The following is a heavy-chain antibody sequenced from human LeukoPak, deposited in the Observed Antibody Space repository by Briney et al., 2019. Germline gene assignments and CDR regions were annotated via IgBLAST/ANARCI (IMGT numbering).Heavy chain of an antibody. CDR2: IWRGGNYK. J-gene: IGHJ5*02. D-gene: IGHD6-25*01. Sequence: GGSLRLSCAASGFTFSSYGMHWVRQAPGKGLEWVAMIWRGGNYKFYADSLEGRSTISRDDSRSTVSLQMDSLRVEDTAVYYCTTDPPDSGWAFWSWGQGALVTVSS. V-gene: IGHV3-33*01. CDR1: GFTFSSYG. CDR3: TTDPPDSGWAFWS.